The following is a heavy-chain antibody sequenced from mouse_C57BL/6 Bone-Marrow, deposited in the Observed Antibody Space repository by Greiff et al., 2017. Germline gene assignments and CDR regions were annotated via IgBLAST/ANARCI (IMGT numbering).Heavy chain of an antibody. J-gene: IGHJ1*03. CDR2: IDPETGGT. D-gene: IGHD1-1*01. CDR3: TRSHYGSSPRWYFDV. V-gene: IGHV1-15*01. Sequence: VQVVESGAELVRPGASVTLSCKASGYTFTDYEMHWVKQTPVHGLEWIGAIDPETGGTAYNQKFKGKAILTADKSSSTAYMELRSLTSEDSAVYYCTRSHYGSSPRWYFDVWGTGTTVTVSS. CDR1: GYTFTDYE.